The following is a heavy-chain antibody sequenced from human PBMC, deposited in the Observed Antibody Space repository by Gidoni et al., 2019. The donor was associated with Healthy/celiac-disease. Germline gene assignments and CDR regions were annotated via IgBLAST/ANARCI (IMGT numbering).Heavy chain of an antibody. Sequence: QVQLQQWGAGLLKPSATLSLTCAVYGGSFSGYYWSWIRQPPGKGLEWIGEINHSGSTNYNPSLKSRVTISVDTSKNQFSLKLNSVTAADAAVFYCARRGYSSGWYGAFDIWGQGTMVTVSS. CDR2: INHSGST. V-gene: IGHV4-34*01. CDR3: ARRGYSSGWYGAFDI. CDR1: GGSFSGYY. J-gene: IGHJ3*02. D-gene: IGHD6-19*01.